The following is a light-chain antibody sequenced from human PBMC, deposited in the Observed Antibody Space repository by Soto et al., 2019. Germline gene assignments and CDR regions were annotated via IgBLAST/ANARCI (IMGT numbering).Light chain of an antibody. CDR2: GAS. CDR1: QSVSSSY. Sequence: DIVLTQSPVTLSLYPGERATLSCRASQSVSSSYLAWYQQKPGQAPRLLIYGASSRATGIPDRFSGSGSGTDFTVTISRVEPEDFAVYFCQQSTSSVTFGGGTKVDIK. CDR3: QQSTSSVT. V-gene: IGKV3-20*01. J-gene: IGKJ4*01.